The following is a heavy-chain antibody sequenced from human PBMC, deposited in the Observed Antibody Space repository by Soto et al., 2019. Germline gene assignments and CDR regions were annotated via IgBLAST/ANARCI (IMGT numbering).Heavy chain of an antibody. Sequence: SRSICWAASVVPFDCSAMHWVRQPPVKGLEWVSGISRNSGSIAYADSVKGRFTISRDNAKKSLYLQMNSLRPEDTALYYCAKDLTFTIFEDGMHVWGQGTTVTVSS. CDR2: ISRNSGSI. D-gene: IGHD3-3*01. J-gene: IGHJ6*02. V-gene: IGHV3-9*01. CDR3: AKDLTFTIFEDGMHV. CDR1: VVPFDCSA.